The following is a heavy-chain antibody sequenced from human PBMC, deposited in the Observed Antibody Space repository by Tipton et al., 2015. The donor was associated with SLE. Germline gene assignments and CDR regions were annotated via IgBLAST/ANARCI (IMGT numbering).Heavy chain of an antibody. CDR3: VRGRYYFDY. CDR2: INHSGST. CDR1: GGSFSGYY. J-gene: IGHJ4*02. Sequence: LSLTCAVYGGSFSGYYWSWIRQPPGKGLEWIGEINHSGSTNYNPSLKSRVTISVDTSKNQFSLKLSSVTAADTAVYSCVRGRYYFDYWGQGTLVTVSS. D-gene: IGHD3-16*01. V-gene: IGHV4-34*01.